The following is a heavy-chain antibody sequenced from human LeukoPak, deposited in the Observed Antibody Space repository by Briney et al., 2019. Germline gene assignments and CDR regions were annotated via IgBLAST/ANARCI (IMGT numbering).Heavy chain of an antibody. Sequence: GASVKVSCKASGYTFTRHGINWVRQAPGQGFEWMGWISAYNGNTNYAQKFQGRVTMTTDTSTSTAYMELNSLRSDDTAVYYCARGSKGYSSTWPQAEFDYWGQGTLVTVSS. D-gene: IGHD6-13*01. CDR1: GYTFTRHG. CDR3: ARGSKGYSSTWPQAEFDY. V-gene: IGHV1-18*01. CDR2: ISAYNGNT. J-gene: IGHJ4*02.